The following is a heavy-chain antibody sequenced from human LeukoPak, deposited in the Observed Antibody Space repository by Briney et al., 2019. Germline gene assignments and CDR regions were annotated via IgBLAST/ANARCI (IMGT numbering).Heavy chain of an antibody. CDR1: GFTFSSYA. D-gene: IGHD3-16*02. J-gene: IGHJ5*01. CDR3: AKGFEINKFGGAIGKLNWFDS. V-gene: IGHV3-7*05. CDR2: IKRGGNEK. Sequence: GGPLRLSCATSGFTFSSYAINCVRHAPGEGREWVAYIKRGGNEKHYVDSVKGRFTISRDNAKNSLYLQMYSLRAEDTAVYYCAKGFEINKFGGAIGKLNWFDSWGQGTLVTVSS.